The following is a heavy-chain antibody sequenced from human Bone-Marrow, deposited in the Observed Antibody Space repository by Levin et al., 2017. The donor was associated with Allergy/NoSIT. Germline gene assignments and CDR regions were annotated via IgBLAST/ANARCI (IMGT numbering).Heavy chain of an antibody. CDR1: GLTVGNNL. D-gene: IGHD5-24*01. CDR2: IYSGGST. CDR3: ANNRHP. V-gene: IGHV3-66*02. Sequence: GGSLRLSCAASGLTVGNNLMTWVRQAPGKGLEGVSVIYSGGSTYYADSVRGRFTISRDSSENTVYLQMNRLRVEDTAVYYCANNRHPWGRGTLVTVSS. J-gene: IGHJ5*02.